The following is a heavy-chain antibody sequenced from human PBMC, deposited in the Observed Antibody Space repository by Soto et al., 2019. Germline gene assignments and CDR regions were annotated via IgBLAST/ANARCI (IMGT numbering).Heavy chain of an antibody. D-gene: IGHD6-13*01. CDR3: ASMASAGTLNWFDP. CDR2: MNPGSGKT. CDR1: GYTFINFD. V-gene: IGHV1-8*02. Sequence: ASVKVSCKASGYTFINFDISWVRQAAGQGLEWLGWMNPGSGKTGYASKFQGRVAMTRDASTGTSHLGLSSLTSDDTAVYYCASMASAGTLNWFDPWGQGTLITVSS. J-gene: IGHJ5*02.